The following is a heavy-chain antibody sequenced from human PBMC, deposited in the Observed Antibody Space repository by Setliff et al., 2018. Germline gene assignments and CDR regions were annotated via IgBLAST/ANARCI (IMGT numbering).Heavy chain of an antibody. CDR3: ARAISGWYSAHYYYMDV. J-gene: IGHJ6*03. D-gene: IGHD6-19*01. V-gene: IGHV4-61*09. Sequence: PSETLSLTCSVSGGSISSGSDYWTWIRQPAGKGLERIGHIYTSGSTIYNPSLKSRVTISVDASKNQLSLNLRSVTAADTAVYYCARAISGWYSAHYYYMDVWGKGTTVTVSS. CDR1: GGSISSGSDY. CDR2: IYTSGST.